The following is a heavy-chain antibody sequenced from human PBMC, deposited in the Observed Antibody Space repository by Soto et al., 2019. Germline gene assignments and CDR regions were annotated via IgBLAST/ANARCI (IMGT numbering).Heavy chain of an antibody. J-gene: IGHJ4*02. D-gene: IGHD4-17*01. Sequence: GVSVKVSCKASGYTFTSYDINWVRQATGQGLEWLGWMSPNSGHTGYAQKFQGRVTMTSDTSIGTAYMELSSLRSEDTAVYYCARTPRDYGIDYWGQGTLVTVSS. CDR1: GYTFTSYD. CDR2: MSPNSGHT. CDR3: ARTPRDYGIDY. V-gene: IGHV1-8*01.